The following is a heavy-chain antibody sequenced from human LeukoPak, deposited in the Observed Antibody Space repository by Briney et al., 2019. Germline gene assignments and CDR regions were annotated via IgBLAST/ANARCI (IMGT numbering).Heavy chain of an antibody. CDR2: ISYDGSNK. CDR1: GFTFSSYA. J-gene: IGHJ4*02. V-gene: IGHV3-30*04. CDR3: ARDQGRVAATDFDY. Sequence: PGGSLRLSCAASGFTFSSYAMHWVRQAPGKGLEWVAVISYDGSNKYYADSVKGRFTISRDNSKNSLYLQMNSLRAEDTAVYYCARDQGRVAATDFDYWGQGTLVTVSS. D-gene: IGHD2-15*01.